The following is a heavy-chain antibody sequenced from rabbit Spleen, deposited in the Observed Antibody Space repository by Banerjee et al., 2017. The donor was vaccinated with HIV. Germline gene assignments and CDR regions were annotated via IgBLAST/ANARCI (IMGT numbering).Heavy chain of an antibody. Sequence: QEQLEESGGGLVQPGGSLKLSCKASGFSFSSGYDMCWVRQAPGKGLEWIGYIDPIFGTTNYATWVNGRFSISRENNQNTVSLKMNSLTAADTATYFCATDLVGVGAWNVGGPGTLFTVS. CDR1: GFSFSSGYD. D-gene: IGHD3-3*01. J-gene: IGHJ4*01. CDR3: ATDLVGVGAWNV. V-gene: IGHV1S43*01. CDR2: IDPIFGTT.